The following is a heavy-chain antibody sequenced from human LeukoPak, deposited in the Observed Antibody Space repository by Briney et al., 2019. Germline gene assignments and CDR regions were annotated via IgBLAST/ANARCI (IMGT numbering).Heavy chain of an antibody. CDR1: GGSISSYY. J-gene: IGHJ4*02. D-gene: IGHD5-12*01. CDR2: IYYSGST. CDR3: ARRGGYDYYFDY. Sequence: SETLSLTCTVSGGSISSYYWSWIRQPPGKGLEWVGYIYYSGSTNYNPSLKSRVTISVDTSKNQFSLKLSTVTAADTAVYYCARRGGYDYYFDYWGQGTLVTVSS. V-gene: IGHV4-59*08.